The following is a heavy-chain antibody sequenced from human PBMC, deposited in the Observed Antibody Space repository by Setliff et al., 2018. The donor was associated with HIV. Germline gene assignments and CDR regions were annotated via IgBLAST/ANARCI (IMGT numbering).Heavy chain of an antibody. D-gene: IGHD3-3*01. CDR2: ASPSGGTT. Sequence: PGGSLRLSCQASDLAFSSYAMSWARQAPGKGLEWVSIASPSGGTTYYADSVKGRFTISRDNSKSTLYLQMNSLKTEDTAVYYCAKPRRYNTYYFDHWGQGTLVTVS. CDR3: AKPRRYNTYYFDH. V-gene: IGHV3-23*01. J-gene: IGHJ4*02. CDR1: DLAFSSYA.